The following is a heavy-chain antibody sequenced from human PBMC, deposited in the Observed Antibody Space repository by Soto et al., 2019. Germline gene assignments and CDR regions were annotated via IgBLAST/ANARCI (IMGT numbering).Heavy chain of an antibody. CDR2: ISYDGSNK. Sequence: GGSLRISCTASGFTFSSYGMHWIRQAPCKGLEWVAFISYDGSNKYYADSVKGRFTISRDNSKNTLYLQMNSLRAEDTAVYYCAKEGSYSSGWIYFDYWGQGTLVTVSS. V-gene: IGHV3-30*18. CDR3: AKEGSYSSGWIYFDY. CDR1: GFTFSSYG. D-gene: IGHD6-19*01. J-gene: IGHJ4*02.